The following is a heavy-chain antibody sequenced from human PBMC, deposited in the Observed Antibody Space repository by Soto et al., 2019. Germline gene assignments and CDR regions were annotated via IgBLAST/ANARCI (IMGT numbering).Heavy chain of an antibody. CDR1: GGSISSYY. CDR2: IYYSGST. D-gene: IGHD3-10*01. CDR3: ARLSGYYYYYGMDV. J-gene: IGHJ6*02. Sequence: SETLSLTCTVSGGSISSYYWSWIRQPPGKGLEWIGCIYYSGSTNYNPSLKGRVTISVDTSKNQFSLKLSSVTAADTAVYYCARLSGYYYYYGMDVWGQGTTVTVSS. V-gene: IGHV4-59*01.